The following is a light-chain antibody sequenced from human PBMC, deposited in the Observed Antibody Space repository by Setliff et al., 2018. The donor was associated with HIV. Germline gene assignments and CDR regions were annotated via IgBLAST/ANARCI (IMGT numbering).Light chain of an antibody. J-gene: IGLJ1*01. CDR1: SSDVGGYNY. CDR3: SSYTSIYTYV. V-gene: IGLV2-14*01. CDR2: EVS. Sequence: QSALAQPASVSGSPGQSITMSCTGTSSDVGGYNYVSWYQQHPGKAPKLIIYEVSNRPSGVSNRFSGSKSGNTASLTIPGLQAEDEADYYCSSYTSIYTYVFGTGTKVTV.